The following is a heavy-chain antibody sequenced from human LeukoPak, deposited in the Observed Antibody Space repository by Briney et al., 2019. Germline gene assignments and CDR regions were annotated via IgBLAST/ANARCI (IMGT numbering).Heavy chain of an antibody. J-gene: IGHJ6*02. CDR3: ARDQCSSTSCYYSFSAGMDV. Sequence: PSQTLSLTCTVSGGSISSGGYYWSWIRQHPGKGLEWIRYFYDSGSTYYNPSLKSRVTISVDTSKNQFSLKLSSVTAADTAVYYCARDQCSSTSCYYSFSAGMDVWGQGTTVTVS. D-gene: IGHD2-2*01. V-gene: IGHV4-31*03. CDR1: GGSISSGGYY. CDR2: FYDSGST.